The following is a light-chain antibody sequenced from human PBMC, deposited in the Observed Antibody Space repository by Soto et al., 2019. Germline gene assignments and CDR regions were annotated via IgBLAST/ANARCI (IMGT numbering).Light chain of an antibody. CDR1: ETITDY. V-gene: IGKV1-39*01. CDR3: QQNVSHFVP. Sequence: DIQMTQSPPSLSASVGDRVTITCRASETITDYLNWYQVKPGKAPKLLIYSASLLQPGVPSRFSGRGYATDFTLTLSGMQHEDSATYYCQQNVSHFVPFGAGTRV. J-gene: IGKJ4*01. CDR2: SAS.